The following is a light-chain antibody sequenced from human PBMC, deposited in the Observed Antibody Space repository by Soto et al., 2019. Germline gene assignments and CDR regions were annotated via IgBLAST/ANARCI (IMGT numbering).Light chain of an antibody. J-gene: IGKJ1*01. Sequence: DIQMTQSPSTLSASVGDRVTITCRASQSISSWLAWYQQKPGKAPKLLIFKASSLESGVPSRFSGSGSGTDFTLTISSLHPDDFATYYCQEYSSYWTFGQGTKVEIK. CDR1: QSISSW. V-gene: IGKV1-5*03. CDR2: KAS. CDR3: QEYSSYWT.